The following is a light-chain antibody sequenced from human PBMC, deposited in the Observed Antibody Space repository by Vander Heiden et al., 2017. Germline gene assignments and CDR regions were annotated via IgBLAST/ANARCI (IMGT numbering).Light chain of an antibody. Sequence: IVMTQSPLSLSAAPGEPASISCRSSHRHLHNNGYHYWGYYLQKQGQSPQLLMYLASNRSTGHPGSSSGSGSGADFTQKISRMRAEDAEVYYSIQALQTPCTFGQGTKLEIK. CDR3: IQALQTPCT. J-gene: IGKJ2*02. V-gene: IGKV2-28*01. CDR1: HRHLHNNGYHY. CDR2: LAS.